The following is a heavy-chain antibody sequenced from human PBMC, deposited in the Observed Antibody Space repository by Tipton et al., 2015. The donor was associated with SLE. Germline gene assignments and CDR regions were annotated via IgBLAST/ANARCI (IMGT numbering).Heavy chain of an antibody. V-gene: IGHV4-39*07. CDR3: VKVWTH. D-gene: IGHD3/OR15-3a*01. CDR2: IHKSGST. Sequence: LRLSCTVSDGSIRSNNYYWDWIRQSTGKGLEWIGSIHKSGSTYYNPSLESRVTISLYTSRNQFSLRLTSATAADTAVYYFVKVWTHWGHGSLVTVPS. CDR1: DGSIRSNNYY. J-gene: IGHJ4*01.